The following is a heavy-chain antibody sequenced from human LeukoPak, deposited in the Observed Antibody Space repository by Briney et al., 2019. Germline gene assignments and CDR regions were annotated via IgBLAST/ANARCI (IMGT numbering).Heavy chain of an antibody. CDR3: AKGRYYHDNSDAFEI. V-gene: IGHV3-23*01. CDR2: ISGSGGST. Sequence: PGGSLRLSCAASGFTFSSCAISWVRQAPGKGLEWVSAISGSGGSTYCTDSVKGRFTISRDNSKNTLYLQMNSLRAEDTAVYQCAKGRYYHDNSDAFEIWGQGTMVTVSS. CDR1: GFTFSSCA. J-gene: IGHJ3*02. D-gene: IGHD3-22*01.